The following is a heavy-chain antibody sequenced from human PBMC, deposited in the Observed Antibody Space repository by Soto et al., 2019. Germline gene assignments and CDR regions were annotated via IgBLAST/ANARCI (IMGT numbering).Heavy chain of an antibody. CDR2: LWYDGSNK. CDR1: GFTFSSYG. D-gene: IGHD5-18*01. CDR3: ARDRYSYYGMDV. Sequence: QVQLVESGGGVVQPGRSLRLSCAASGFTFSSYGMHWVRQAPGKGLEWVAVLWYDGSNKYYADSVKGRFTISRDNSKNTLDLQMNSLRAEDTAVYYCARDRYSYYGMDVWGQGTTVTVSS. V-gene: IGHV3-33*01. J-gene: IGHJ6*02.